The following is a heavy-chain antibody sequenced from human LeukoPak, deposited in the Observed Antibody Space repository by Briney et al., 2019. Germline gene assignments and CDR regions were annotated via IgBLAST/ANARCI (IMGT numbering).Heavy chain of an antibody. V-gene: IGHV3-48*03. CDR3: ARIRDGYNDAYDI. CDR2: ISSSGSTI. J-gene: IGHJ3*02. D-gene: IGHD5-24*01. Sequence: GGSLRLSCAASGFTFSSYEMNWVRQAPGKGLEWVSYISSSGSTIYYADSVKGRFTISRDNAKNSLYLQMFSLRSEDTAIYYCARIRDGYNDAYDIWGQGTVVTVPS. CDR1: GFTFSSYE.